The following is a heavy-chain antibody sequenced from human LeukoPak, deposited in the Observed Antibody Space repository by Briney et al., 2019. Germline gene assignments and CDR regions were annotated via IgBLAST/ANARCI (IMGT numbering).Heavy chain of an antibody. Sequence: ASVKVSCKASGYTFTSYGISWVRQAPGQGLEWMGWISAYNGNTNYAQKLQGRVTMTTDTSTSTAYMELRSLRSDDTAVYYCARDPLYCSGGSGYAVSYYYYGRDVWGKGTTVTVSS. CDR2: ISAYNGNT. CDR3: ARDPLYCSGGSGYAVSYYYYGRDV. V-gene: IGHV1-18*04. CDR1: GYTFTSYG. J-gene: IGHJ6*04. D-gene: IGHD2-15*01.